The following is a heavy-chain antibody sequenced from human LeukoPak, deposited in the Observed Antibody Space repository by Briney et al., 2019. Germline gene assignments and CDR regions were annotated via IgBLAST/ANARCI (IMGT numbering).Heavy chain of an antibody. CDR3: ARVGYYESSGYYEY. V-gene: IGHV1-2*06. D-gene: IGHD3-22*01. CDR1: GYTLTDYY. Sequence: ASVKVSCKASGYTLTDYYMHWVRQAPGQGLEWMGRINPNSGGTNYAQKFQGRVTMTRDTSISTVYMELSRLRSDDTAVYYCARVGYYESSGYYEYWGQGTLVTVS. J-gene: IGHJ4*02. CDR2: INPNSGGT.